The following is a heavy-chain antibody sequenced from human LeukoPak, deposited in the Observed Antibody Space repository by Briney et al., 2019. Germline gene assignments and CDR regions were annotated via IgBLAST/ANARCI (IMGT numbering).Heavy chain of an antibody. Sequence: SGTLSLTCAVSGGSISSSNWWSWVRQPPGKGLEGIGEIYHSGSTNYNPSLKSRVTISVDKSKNQFSLKLSSVTAADTAVYYCARGSGGRFGESMLAFGSSWGQGTLVTVSS. D-gene: IGHD3-10*01. V-gene: IGHV4-4*02. CDR2: IYHSGST. J-gene: IGHJ5*02. CDR1: GGSISSSNW. CDR3: ARGSGGRFGESMLAFGSS.